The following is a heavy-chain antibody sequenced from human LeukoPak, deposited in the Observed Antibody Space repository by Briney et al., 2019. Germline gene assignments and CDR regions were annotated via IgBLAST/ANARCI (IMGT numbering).Heavy chain of an antibody. CDR1: GFTFSSCG. V-gene: IGHV3-48*03. D-gene: IGHD1-26*01. J-gene: IGHJ3*02. Sequence: GGSLRLSCAASGFTFSSCGMNWVRQAPGKGLEWVSYITGRGSTTYYADSVKGRFTISRDNAKNSLYLQMNSLRAEDTAVYYCARDGGSYTFDIWGQGTMVTVSS. CDR3: ARDGGSYTFDI. CDR2: ITGRGSTT.